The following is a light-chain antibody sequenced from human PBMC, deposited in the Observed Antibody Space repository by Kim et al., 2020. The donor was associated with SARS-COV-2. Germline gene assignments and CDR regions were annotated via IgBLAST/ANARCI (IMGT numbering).Light chain of an antibody. CDR3: QLWDSDTDHWV. V-gene: IGLV3-21*04. J-gene: IGLJ3*02. Sequence: AAGKTTRITWGGKDMGDREVHWYRQKTGQAPVLVISNDGERPSGIPDRISGSNSGNTATLTIGRADAGDEADYYCQLWDSDTDHWVFGGGTKVTVL. CDR1: DMGDRE. CDR2: NDG.